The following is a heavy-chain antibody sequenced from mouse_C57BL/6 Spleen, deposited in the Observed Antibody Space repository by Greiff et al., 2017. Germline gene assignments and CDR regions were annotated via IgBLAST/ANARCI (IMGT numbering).Heavy chain of an antibody. CDR3: ARGELGDWYIDV. D-gene: IGHD4-1*01. Sequence: QVQLQQPGAELVKPGASVKLSCKASGYTFTSYWMHWVKQRPGQGLEWIGMIHPNSGSTNYNEKFKSKATLTVDKSSSTAYMQLSSLTSEDSAVYYCARGELGDWYIDVWGTGTTVTVSS. V-gene: IGHV1-64*01. CDR1: GYTFTSYW. CDR2: IHPNSGST. J-gene: IGHJ1*03.